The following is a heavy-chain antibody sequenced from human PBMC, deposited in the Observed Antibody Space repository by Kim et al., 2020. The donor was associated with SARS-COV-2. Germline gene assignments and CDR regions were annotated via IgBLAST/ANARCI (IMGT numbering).Heavy chain of an antibody. CDR3: ARVNYDSSGYYYEDWFDP. V-gene: IGHV3-74*01. CDR2: INSDGSST. Sequence: GVSLRLSCAASGFTFSSYWMHWVRQAPGKGLVWVSRINSDGSSTSYADSVKGRFTISRDNAKNTLYLQMNSLRAEDTAVYYCARVNYDSSGYYYEDWFDPWGQGTLVTVSS. J-gene: IGHJ5*02. CDR1: GFTFSSYW. D-gene: IGHD3-22*01.